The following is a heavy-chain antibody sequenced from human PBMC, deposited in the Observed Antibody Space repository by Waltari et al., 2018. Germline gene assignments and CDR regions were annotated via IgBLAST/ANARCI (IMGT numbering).Heavy chain of an antibody. V-gene: IGHV1-8*01. CDR1: GYTFTSYD. CDR2: MNPNSGNT. J-gene: IGHJ4*02. Sequence: QVQLVQSGAEVKKPGASVKVSCKASGYTFTSYDINWVRQATGQGLEWMGWMNPNSGNTGYAQKFQGRVTMTRNNSISTAYMELSSLRSEDTAVYYCARVVSPRITSFGVVTNANIFDYWGQGTLVTVSS. CDR3: ARVVSPRITSFGVVTNANIFDY. D-gene: IGHD3-3*01.